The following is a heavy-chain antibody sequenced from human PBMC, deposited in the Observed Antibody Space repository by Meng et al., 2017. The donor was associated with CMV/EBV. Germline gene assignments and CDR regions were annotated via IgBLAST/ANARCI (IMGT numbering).Heavy chain of an antibody. CDR2: ISGSGGST. J-gene: IGHJ4*02. V-gene: IGHV3-23*01. D-gene: IGHD6-19*01. CDR1: GFTFSSYA. CDR3: AKDRTVAGKYYFDH. Sequence: GESLKISCAASGFTFSSYAMSWVRQAPGKGLEWVSAISGSGGSTYYADSVKGRFTISRDNSKNTLYLQMNSLRAEDTAVYYCAKDRTVAGKYYFDHWGQGTLVTVSS.